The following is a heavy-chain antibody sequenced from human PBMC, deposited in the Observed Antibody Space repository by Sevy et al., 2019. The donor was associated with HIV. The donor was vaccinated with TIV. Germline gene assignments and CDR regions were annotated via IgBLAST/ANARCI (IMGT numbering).Heavy chain of an antibody. V-gene: IGHV4-30-4*01. CDR1: GGSISSGDYY. J-gene: IGHJ6*02. Sequence: SETLSLTCTVSGGSISSGDYYWSWIRQPPGKGLVWIGYIYYSGSTYYNPSLKSRVTISVDTSKNQFSLKLSSVTAADTAVYYCAREGVDCTNDVCFPYYYYGMDVWGQGTTVTVSS. D-gene: IGHD2-8*01. CDR2: IYYSGST. CDR3: AREGVDCTNDVCFPYYYYGMDV.